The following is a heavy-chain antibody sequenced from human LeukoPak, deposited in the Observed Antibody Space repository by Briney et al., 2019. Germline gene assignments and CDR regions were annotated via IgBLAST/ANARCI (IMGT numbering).Heavy chain of an antibody. CDR2: VSYDGNNL. V-gene: IGHV3-30-3*01. CDR3: ARDLKPQYYYDMDV. CDR1: GFTFSNYA. D-gene: IGHD3-9*01. Sequence: GGSLRLSCAASGFTFSNYAMHWVRQAPGKGLEWVAVVSYDGNNLYYADSVKGRFTISRDNSKNTLYLQMNSLRLEDTAVYYCARDLKPQYYYDMDVWGQGTTVTVSS. J-gene: IGHJ6*02.